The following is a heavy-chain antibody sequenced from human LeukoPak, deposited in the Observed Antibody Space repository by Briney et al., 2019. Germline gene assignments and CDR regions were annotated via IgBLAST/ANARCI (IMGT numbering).Heavy chain of an antibody. V-gene: IGHV3-53*01. J-gene: IGHJ6*02. Sequence: GGSLRLSCAASGFTVSSNYMSWVRQAPGKGLEWVSVIYSGGSTYYADSVKGRFTISRDNSKSTLYLQMNSLRAEDTAVYYCARNPDPGIAVAGPGYYYGMDVWGQGTTVTVSS. CDR2: IYSGGST. CDR1: GFTVSSNY. D-gene: IGHD6-19*01. CDR3: ARNPDPGIAVAGPGYYYGMDV.